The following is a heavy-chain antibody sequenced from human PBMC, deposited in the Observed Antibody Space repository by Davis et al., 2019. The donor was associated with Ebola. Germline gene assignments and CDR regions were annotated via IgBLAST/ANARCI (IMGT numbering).Heavy chain of an antibody. CDR2: IYPGDSET. D-gene: IGHD3-22*01. CDR1: GYSFTAYW. J-gene: IGHJ4*02. Sequence: GESLKISCKVSGYSFTAYWIGWARQMPGKGLEWMGIIYPGDSETRYSPSFQGQVTISADESISTAYLQWSSLKASDTALYYCASTYSGYSPDYWGQGTLVTVSS. V-gene: IGHV5-51*01. CDR3: ASTYSGYSPDY.